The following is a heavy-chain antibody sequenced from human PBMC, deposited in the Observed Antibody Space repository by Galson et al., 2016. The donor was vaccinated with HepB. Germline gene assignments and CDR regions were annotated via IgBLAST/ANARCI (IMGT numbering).Heavy chain of an antibody. CDR1: GFTFSSHW. J-gene: IGHJ2*01. CDR2: IKGGGSHT. D-gene: IGHD5-18*01. V-gene: IGHV3-74*01. CDR3: ARDNDGYSFEF. Sequence: SLRLSCAASGFTFSSHWMHWARQAPGKGLVWVSRIKGGGSHTIYADSVKGRFTISRDNAKNTLYLQMNSLRAEDTAVYYCARDNDGYSFEFWGHGTLVTVSS.